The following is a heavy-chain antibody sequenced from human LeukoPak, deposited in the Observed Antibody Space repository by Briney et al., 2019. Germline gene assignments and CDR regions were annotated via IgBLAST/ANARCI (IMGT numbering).Heavy chain of an antibody. D-gene: IGHD5-18*01. Sequence: GGSLRLSCAASGFTFSSYSMNWVRQAPGKGLEWVSSISSSSSYIYYADSVKGRFTISRDNAKNSLYLQMNSLRAEDTAVYYCARDLIVDTAMVDAFDIWGQGTMATVSS. V-gene: IGHV3-21*01. CDR3: ARDLIVDTAMVDAFDI. CDR2: ISSSSSYI. CDR1: GFTFSSYS. J-gene: IGHJ3*02.